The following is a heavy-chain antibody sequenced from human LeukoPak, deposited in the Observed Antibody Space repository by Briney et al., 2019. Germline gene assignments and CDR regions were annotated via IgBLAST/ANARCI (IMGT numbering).Heavy chain of an antibody. D-gene: IGHD6-13*01. Sequence: SETLSLTCSVSGYSFTSGHYWGWIRQPPGKGLEWIGYIYTSGSTNYNPSLKSRVTISVDTSKNQFSLKLSSVTAADTAVYYCARLGAAAGTNDYWGQGTLVTVSS. CDR3: ARLGAAAGTNDY. J-gene: IGHJ4*02. V-gene: IGHV4-38-2*01. CDR1: GYSFTSGHY. CDR2: IYTSGST.